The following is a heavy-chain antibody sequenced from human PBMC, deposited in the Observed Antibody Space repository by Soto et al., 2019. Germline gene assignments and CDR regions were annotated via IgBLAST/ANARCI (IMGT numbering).Heavy chain of an antibody. Sequence: EVQVLESGGGLVQPGGSLRLSCAASGFTFSVYAMSWVRQAPGKGLEWVSAITASGSSTYYADSVKARFTISRDNFQNTVYLQMNSLRAEDTAVYYCAKVSSSGGLVIYYYAMDVWGQGTTVTVSS. D-gene: IGHD6-6*01. J-gene: IGHJ6*02. CDR3: AKVSSSGGLVIYYYAMDV. V-gene: IGHV3-23*01. CDR2: ITASGSST. CDR1: GFTFSVYA.